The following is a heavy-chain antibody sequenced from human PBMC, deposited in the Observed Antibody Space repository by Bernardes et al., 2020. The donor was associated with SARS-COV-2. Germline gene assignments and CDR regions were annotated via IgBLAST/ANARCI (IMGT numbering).Heavy chain of an antibody. D-gene: IGHD4-17*01. CDR3: AKDLQYGDSDA. Sequence: GGSLRLSCAASGFTFSGYGMSWVRQAPGTGLEWVSTISAGGGNTHYADPVKGRFTISRDNSKNMLYLQMNSLRAEDTAVYYCAKDLQYGDSDAWGQGTLVTVSS. V-gene: IGHV3-23*01. CDR2: ISAGGGNT. J-gene: IGHJ5*02. CDR1: GFTFSGYG.